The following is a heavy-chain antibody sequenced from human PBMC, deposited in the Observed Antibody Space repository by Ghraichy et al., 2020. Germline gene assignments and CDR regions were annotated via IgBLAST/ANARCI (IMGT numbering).Heavy chain of an antibody. J-gene: IGHJ6*02. CDR3: AGEGSKLRFLGMDV. CDR1: GFTFDDYA. D-gene: IGHD3-3*01. V-gene: IGHV3-9*01. CDR2: ISWNSGSI. Sequence: GGSLRLSCAASGFTFDDYAMHWVRQAPGKGLEWVSGISWNSGSIGYADSVKGRFTISRDNAKNSLYLQMNSLRAEDTALYYCAGEGSKLRFLGMDVWGQGTTVTVSS.